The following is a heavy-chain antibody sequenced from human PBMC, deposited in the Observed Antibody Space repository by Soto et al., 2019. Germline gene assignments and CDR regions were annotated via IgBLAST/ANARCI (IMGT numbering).Heavy chain of an antibody. CDR2: INTDGSAT. J-gene: IGHJ4*02. V-gene: IGHV3-74*01. Sequence: GGSLRLSCAASGFTFTSHWMHWVRQAPGKGLVWVSRINTDGSATNCADSVKGRFTISRDNANNTLYLQMNSLRAEDTDVYYFAREFSRALDYWGQGTLVTVSS. CDR1: GFTFTSHW. CDR3: AREFSRALDY.